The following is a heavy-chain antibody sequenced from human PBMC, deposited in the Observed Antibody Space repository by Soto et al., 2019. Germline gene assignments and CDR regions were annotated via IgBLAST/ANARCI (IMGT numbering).Heavy chain of an antibody. D-gene: IGHD2-2*01. Sequence: GGSLRLSCAASGFTFSSYGMHWVRQAPGKGLEWVAVISYDGSNKYYADSVKGRFTISRDNSKNTLYLQMNSLRAEDTAVYYCAKDYRVPAAPYASRHAEYFQHWGQGTLVTVSS. CDR2: ISYDGSNK. J-gene: IGHJ1*01. V-gene: IGHV3-30*18. CDR3: AKDYRVPAAPYASRHAEYFQH. CDR1: GFTFSSYG.